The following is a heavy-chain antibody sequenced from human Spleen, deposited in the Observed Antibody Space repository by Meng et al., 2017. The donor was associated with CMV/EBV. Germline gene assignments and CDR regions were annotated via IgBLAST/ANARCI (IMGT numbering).Heavy chain of an antibody. Sequence: SLKISCAASGFTFSSYAMSWVRQAPGKGLEWVSGISWNSGIIRYADSVKGRFTISRDNAKNSLYLQMNSLRAEDMALYYWLKGVGGFLNYFDYWGQGTLVTVSS. CDR2: ISWNSGII. CDR3: LKGVGGFLNYFDY. CDR1: GFTFSSYA. V-gene: IGHV3-9*03. J-gene: IGHJ4*02. D-gene: IGHD3-3*01.